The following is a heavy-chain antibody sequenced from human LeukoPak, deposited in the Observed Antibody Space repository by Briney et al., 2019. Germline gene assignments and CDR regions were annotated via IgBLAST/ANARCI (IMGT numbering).Heavy chain of an antibody. Sequence: GGSLTLSSAPSGFSVSSNYMSWVRPAPGGLLEWVSIIYSGGDTYYADSVKGRFTISRDNAKNSLYLQRNSLRAEDTAVYYCARDRSGDDDFWSGYYTNYFDPWGQGTLVTVSS. V-gene: IGHV3-66*01. CDR3: ARDRSGDDDFWSGYYTNYFDP. CDR1: GFSVSSNY. CDR2: IYSGGDT. D-gene: IGHD3-3*01. J-gene: IGHJ5*02.